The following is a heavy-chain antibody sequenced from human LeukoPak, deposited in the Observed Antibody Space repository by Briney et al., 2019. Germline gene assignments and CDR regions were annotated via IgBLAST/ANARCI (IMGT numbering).Heavy chain of an antibody. CDR1: GYTFTGYY. CDR3: ASQVVGIAVAVSWFDP. CDR2: INPKSGGT. Sequence: ASVKVSCKASGYTFTGYYMLWVRQAPGQGLEWMGWINPKSGGTNYAQKFQGRVTMTRDTSISTAYMELSRLRSGDTAVYYCASQVVGIAVAVSWFDPWGQGTLVTVSS. D-gene: IGHD6-19*01. V-gene: IGHV1-2*02. J-gene: IGHJ5*02.